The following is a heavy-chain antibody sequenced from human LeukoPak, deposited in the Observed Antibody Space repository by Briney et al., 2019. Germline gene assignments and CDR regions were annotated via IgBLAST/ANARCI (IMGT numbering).Heavy chain of an antibody. CDR1: GGSISSSSYY. J-gene: IGHJ4*02. CDR3: XXXXXXGGNHHPFDY. CDR2: IYYSGST. Sequence: SETLSLTCTVSGGSISSSSYYWGWIRQPPGKGLEWIGSIYYSGSTYYNPSLKSRVTISVDTSKNQFSLKLSSVTAADTAVYYXXXXXXXGGNHHPFDYWGQGTLVTVSS. V-gene: IGHV4-39*01. D-gene: IGHD2-15*01.